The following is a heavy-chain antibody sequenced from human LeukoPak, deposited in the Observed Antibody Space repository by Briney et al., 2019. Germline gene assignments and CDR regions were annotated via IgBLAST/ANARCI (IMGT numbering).Heavy chain of an antibody. CDR1: GFTFRSYA. Sequence: GGSLRLSCAASGFTFRSYAMHWVRQAPGKGLEWVAVISYDGSNKYYADSVKGRFTISRDNSKNTLYLQMNSLRAEDTAVYYCAREAGYGGPFDYWGQGTLITVSS. D-gene: IGHD4-17*01. J-gene: IGHJ4*02. CDR3: AREAGYGGPFDY. V-gene: IGHV3-30-3*01. CDR2: ISYDGSNK.